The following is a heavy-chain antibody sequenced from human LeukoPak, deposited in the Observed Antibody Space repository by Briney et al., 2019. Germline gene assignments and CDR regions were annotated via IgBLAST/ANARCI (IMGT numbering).Heavy chain of an antibody. CDR3: ARQGYADFSSRPLDY. V-gene: IGHV4-39*01. CDR1: RGSISSSGYY. CDR2: IYYSGST. J-gene: IGHJ4*02. D-gene: IGHD4-17*01. Sequence: SETLSLTCTLSRGSISSSGYYWGWIRQPPGKGLEWIGSIYYSGSTYYNPSLKSRVTISVDTSKNQFSLKLSSVTAADTAVYYCARQGYADFSSRPLDYWGQGTLVTVSS.